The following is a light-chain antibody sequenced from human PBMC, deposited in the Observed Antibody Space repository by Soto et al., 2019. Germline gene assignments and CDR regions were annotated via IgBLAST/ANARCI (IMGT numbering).Light chain of an antibody. V-gene: IGKV3-20*01. CDR1: QSVSSNY. J-gene: IGKJ2*01. CDR2: GGS. Sequence: VLTQSPDTLSLSPGEGGTLSCRASQSVSSNYLAWYQQKPGQAPRLLIYGGSRRATGIPDRFSGGGSGTDFTLTLSRLEPEDVAVYFCQCQQFGISPVYTFGQGTKLEIK. CDR3: QQFGISPVYT.